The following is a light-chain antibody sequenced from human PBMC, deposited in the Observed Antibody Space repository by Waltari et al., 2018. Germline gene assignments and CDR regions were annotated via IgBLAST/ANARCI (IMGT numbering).Light chain of an antibody. CDR1: SSSIGSTP. Sequence: QSVLTQPPSASGTPGQTVSISCSGSSSSIGSTPVSWSQVLPGAAPRLPIHTDGQRPSGVPGRFSASRSGTSSSLAISGLQFEDAAEYYCAAWVDSLYGCFFGTGTRVTVL. CDR3: AAWVDSLYGCF. V-gene: IGLV1-44*01. CDR2: TDG. J-gene: IGLJ1*01.